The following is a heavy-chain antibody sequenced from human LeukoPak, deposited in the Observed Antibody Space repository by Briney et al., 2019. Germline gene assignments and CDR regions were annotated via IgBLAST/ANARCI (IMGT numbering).Heavy chain of an antibody. Sequence: SETLSLTCTVSGGSISSYYWSWIRQSPSRGLEWLGRTYYRSKWYNNYAVSVKSRITINPYTSKNQFSLQLNSVTPEDTAVYYCARAAEGVTTLSWFDPWGQGTLVTVSS. D-gene: IGHD4-17*01. J-gene: IGHJ5*02. CDR1: GGSISSYY. V-gene: IGHV6-1*01. CDR3: ARAAEGVTTLSWFDP. CDR2: TYYRSKWYN.